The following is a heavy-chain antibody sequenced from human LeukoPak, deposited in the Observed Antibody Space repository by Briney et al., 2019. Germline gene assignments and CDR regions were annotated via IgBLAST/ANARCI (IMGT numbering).Heavy chain of an antibody. V-gene: IGHV4-39*01. J-gene: IGHJ4*02. D-gene: IGHD1-26*01. CDR1: GGSISSSSYY. CDR3: ARSLESFHVDY. Sequence: SETLSLTCTVPGGSISSSSYYWGWIRQPPGKGLEWIGSIYDSGSTYYNPSLKSRVTISVDTSKNQFSLKLSSVTAADTAVYYCARSLESFHVDYWGQGTLVTVSS. CDR2: IYDSGST.